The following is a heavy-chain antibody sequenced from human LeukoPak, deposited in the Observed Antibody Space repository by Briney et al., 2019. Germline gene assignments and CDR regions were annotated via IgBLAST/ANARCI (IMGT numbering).Heavy chain of an antibody. J-gene: IGHJ4*02. CDR2: ISGSGRTI. V-gene: IGHV3-48*04. Sequence: GGSLRLSCAASGFTFSSYSMNWVRQAPGKGLEWVSYISGSGRTIYDADSVKGRFSISRDNAKNSLYLQMNSLRAEDTAVYYCARFCGGDCYYYFDYWGQGTLVTVSS. CDR1: GFTFSSYS. D-gene: IGHD2-21*02. CDR3: ARFCGGDCYYYFDY.